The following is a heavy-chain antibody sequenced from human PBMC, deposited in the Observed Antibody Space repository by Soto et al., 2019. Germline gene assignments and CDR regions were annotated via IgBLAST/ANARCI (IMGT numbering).Heavy chain of an antibody. V-gene: IGHV6-1*01. CDR1: GDSVSNNSAA. J-gene: IGHJ5*02. CDR2: TYYRSKWYN. D-gene: IGHD2-15*01. Sequence: SQTLSLTCAISGDSVSNNSAAWNWIRQSPSRGLEWLGRTYYRSKWYNDYAVSVKSRISINTDTSKNQFSLQLNSVTPEDTAVYYCARDRGCSGGSFYSLKNWFDPWGQGTPVTVSS. CDR3: ARDRGCSGGSFYSLKNWFDP.